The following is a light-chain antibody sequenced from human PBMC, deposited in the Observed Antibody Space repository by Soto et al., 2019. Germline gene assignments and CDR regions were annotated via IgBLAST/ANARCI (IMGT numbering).Light chain of an antibody. CDR1: RSVSSS. J-gene: IGKJ4*01. Sequence: EIVMTQSPATLSVSPGETATLSCRASRSVSSSLAWYQQTPGRAPRLLIYGASTRATGIPTRFSGSGSGTEFTLTISSLQSEDFAVYYCQQYNNWPPLTFGGGTKVEIK. CDR2: GAS. CDR3: QQYNNWPPLT. V-gene: IGKV3-15*01.